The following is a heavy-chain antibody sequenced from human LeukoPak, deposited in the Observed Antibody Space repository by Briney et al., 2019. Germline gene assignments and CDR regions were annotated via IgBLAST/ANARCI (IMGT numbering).Heavy chain of an antibody. CDR2: ISGSGGST. Sequence: PGGSLRLSCAASGFTFSSYAMSWVRQAPGKGLEWVSAISGSGGSTYYADSVKGRFTISRDNSKNTLYLQMNSLRSEDTAVYYCARDSNYGSGSYSGDYYYXXMDVXGKGTTVTIX. D-gene: IGHD3-10*01. J-gene: IGHJ6*03. CDR1: GFTFSSYA. CDR3: ARDSNYGSGSYSGDYYYXXMDV. V-gene: IGHV3-23*01.